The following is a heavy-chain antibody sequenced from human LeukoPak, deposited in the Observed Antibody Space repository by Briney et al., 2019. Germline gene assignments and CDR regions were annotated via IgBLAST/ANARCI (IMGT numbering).Heavy chain of an antibody. V-gene: IGHV3-30*18. CDR2: ISYDGSNK. D-gene: IGHD2-15*01. CDR3: AKGGPYCSGGSCLSYFDS. Sequence: PGRSLRLSCVASGFTFSGYGMHWVRQAPGKGLDGVAVISYDGSNKYYADSVKGRFTISRDNSKNTLYLQVNSLRAEDTAVYYCAKGGPYCSGGSCLSYFDSWGQGTLVTVSS. J-gene: IGHJ4*02. CDR1: GFTFSGYG.